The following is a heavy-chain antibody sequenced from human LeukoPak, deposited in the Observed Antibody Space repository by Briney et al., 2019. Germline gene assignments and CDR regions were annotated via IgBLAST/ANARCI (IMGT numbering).Heavy chain of an antibody. J-gene: IGHJ4*02. CDR3: VPYGSWSYPLDY. CDR2: FDPEDGET. D-gene: IGHD3-10*01. CDR1: GYTLTELS. V-gene: IGHV1-24*01. Sequence: GASVKVSCKVSGYTLTELSMHWVRQAPGKGLEWMGGFDPEDGETIYAQKFQGRVTMTEDTSTDTAYMELSSLRSEDTAVYYCVPYGSWSYPLDYWGQGTLVTVSS.